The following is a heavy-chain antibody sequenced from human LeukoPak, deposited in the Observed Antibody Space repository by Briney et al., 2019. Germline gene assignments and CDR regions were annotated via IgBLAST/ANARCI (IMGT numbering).Heavy chain of an antibody. V-gene: IGHV3-43D*03. Sequence: PGGSLRLSCAASGFTFDDYAMHWVRQAPGKGLEWVSLISWDGGSTYYADSVKGRFTISRDNSKNSLYLQMNSLRAEDTALYYCAKDRATGYSYGHMGLSDAFDIWGQGTMVTVSS. CDR1: GFTFDDYA. CDR2: ISWDGGST. J-gene: IGHJ3*02. D-gene: IGHD5-18*01. CDR3: AKDRATGYSYGHMGLSDAFDI.